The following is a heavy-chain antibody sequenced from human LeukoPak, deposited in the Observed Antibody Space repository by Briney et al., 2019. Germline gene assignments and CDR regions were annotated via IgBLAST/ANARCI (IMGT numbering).Heavy chain of an antibody. CDR3: ARVGVLGSSWDPNYYFDY. CDR1: GGSISRRSYY. D-gene: IGHD6-13*01. J-gene: IGHJ4*02. CDR2: IYYSGST. Sequence: KPSETLSLTCIVSGGSISRRSYYWGWIRQPPGKGLEWIGSIYYSGSTYYNPSLKSRVTISVDTSKNQFSLKLSSVTAADTAVYYCARVGVLGSSWDPNYYFDYWGQGTLVTVSS. V-gene: IGHV4-39*07.